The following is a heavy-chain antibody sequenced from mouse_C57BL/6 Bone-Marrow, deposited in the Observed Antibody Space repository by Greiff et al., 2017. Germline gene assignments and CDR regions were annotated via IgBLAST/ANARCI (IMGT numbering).Heavy chain of an antibody. CDR3: ARWGWDEDYAMDY. CDR2: IYPSDSET. V-gene: IGHV1-61*01. J-gene: IGHJ4*01. Sequence: QVQLQQPGAELVRPGSSVKLSCKASGYTFTSYWMDWVKQRPGQGLEWIGNIYPSDSETHYNQKFKDKATLTVDKSSSTAYMQLSSLTSEDSAFYYCARWGWDEDYAMDYWGQGTSVTVSS. CDR1: GYTFTSYW. D-gene: IGHD4-1*01.